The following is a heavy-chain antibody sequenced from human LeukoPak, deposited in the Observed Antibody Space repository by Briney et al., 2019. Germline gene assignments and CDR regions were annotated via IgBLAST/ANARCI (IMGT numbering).Heavy chain of an antibody. D-gene: IGHD4-17*01. CDR3: ARVRAVTTLDY. J-gene: IGHJ4*02. Sequence: GSLRLSCAASGFNFNSLTMSWVRQAPGRGLEWLAKMKEDGSEIFYVDSVRGRFTISRDNSKNSLYLQMNNLRATDTAVYHCARVRAVTTLDYWGQGTLVTVSS. CDR2: MKEDGSEI. CDR1: GFNFNSLT. V-gene: IGHV3-7*01.